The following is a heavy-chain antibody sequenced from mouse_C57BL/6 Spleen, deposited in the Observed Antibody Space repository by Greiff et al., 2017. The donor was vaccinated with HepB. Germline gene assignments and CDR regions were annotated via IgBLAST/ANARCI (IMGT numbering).Heavy chain of an antibody. Sequence: VQLQQPGAELVKPGASVKLSCKASGYTFTSYWMRWVKQRPGQGLEWIGEIDPSDSYTNYNQKFKGKATLTVDTSSSTAYMQLSSLTSEDSAVYYCAREGTTVVGGDYWGQGTSVTVSS. J-gene: IGHJ4*01. V-gene: IGHV1-50*01. D-gene: IGHD1-1*01. CDR1: GYTFTSYW. CDR2: IDPSDSYT. CDR3: AREGTTVVGGDY.